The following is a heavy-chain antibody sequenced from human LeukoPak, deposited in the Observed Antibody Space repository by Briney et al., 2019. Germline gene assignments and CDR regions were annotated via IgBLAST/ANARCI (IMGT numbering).Heavy chain of an antibody. J-gene: IGHJ3*02. Sequence: GGSLRLSCAASGFTFSNAWMSWVRQAPGKGLEWVGRIKSKTDGGATDYAAPVKGRFTISRDDSKNTLYLQMNSLKTEDTAVYYCTTDSPYYYDSSYNAFDIWGQGTTVTVSS. CDR3: TTDSPYYYDSSYNAFDI. CDR2: IKSKTDGGAT. D-gene: IGHD3-22*01. V-gene: IGHV3-15*01. CDR1: GFTFSNAW.